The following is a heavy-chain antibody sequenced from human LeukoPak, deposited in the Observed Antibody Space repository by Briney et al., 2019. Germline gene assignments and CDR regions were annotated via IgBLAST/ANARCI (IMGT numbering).Heavy chain of an antibody. CDR1: GYTFTSYG. Sequence: GASVKVSCKASGYTFTSYGISWVRQAPGQGLEWMGWISAYSGNTNYAQELQGRVTMTTDTSTSTAYMGLRSLRSDDTAVYYCATCTSTSCYVLNYYYLDVWGKGTTVTVSS. V-gene: IGHV1-18*01. CDR3: ATCTSTSCYVLNYYYLDV. J-gene: IGHJ6*03. CDR2: ISAYSGNT. D-gene: IGHD2-2*01.